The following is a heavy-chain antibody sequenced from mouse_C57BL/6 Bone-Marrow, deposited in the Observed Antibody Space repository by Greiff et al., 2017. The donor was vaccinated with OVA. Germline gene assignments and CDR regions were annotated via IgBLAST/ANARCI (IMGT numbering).Heavy chain of an antibody. Sequence: QVQLQQSGAELARPGASVKLSCKASGYTFTSYGISWVKQRTGQGLEWIGEIYPRSGNTYYNEKFKGKATLTADKSSSTAYMELRRLTSEDSAVYFCARCGPFVYWGQGTTLTVSS. CDR1: GYTFTSYG. V-gene: IGHV1-81*01. CDR2: IYPRSGNT. J-gene: IGHJ2*01. CDR3: ARCGPFVY.